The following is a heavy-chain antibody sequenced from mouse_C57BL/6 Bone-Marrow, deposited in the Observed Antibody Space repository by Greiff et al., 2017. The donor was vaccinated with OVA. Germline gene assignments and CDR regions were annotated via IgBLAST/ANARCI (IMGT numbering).Heavy chain of an antibody. J-gene: IGHJ2*01. CDR2: FYPGSGST. CDR1: GYTFTEYT. CDR3: ARHAAPYSNYPYCFDY. D-gene: IGHD2-5*01. V-gene: IGHV1-62-2*01. Sequence: VQLQQSGAELVKPGASVKLSCTASGYTFTEYTIHWVKQRSGQGLEWIGWFYPGSGSTKYHEKFKDKATLSADKSSSTVYMELSRWTSEDSAVYIGARHAAPYSNYPYCFDYWGQGTTLTVSS.